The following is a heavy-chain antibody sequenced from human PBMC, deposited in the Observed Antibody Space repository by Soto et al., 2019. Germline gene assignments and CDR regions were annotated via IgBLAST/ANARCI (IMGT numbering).Heavy chain of an antibody. Sequence: EVHLLESGGGLVQPGGSLRLSCVASGFDFSSYALTWVRQPPGKGLEWLSFINTADAADYADSVRGRFTISRDNSRNTLYLQMSSLRADDTAVYDCTRALWYITNWYGSDYWGQGTLVTVSS. V-gene: IGHV3-23*01. CDR2: INTADAA. D-gene: IGHD6-13*01. CDR1: GFDFSSYA. CDR3: TRALWYITNWYGSDY. J-gene: IGHJ4*02.